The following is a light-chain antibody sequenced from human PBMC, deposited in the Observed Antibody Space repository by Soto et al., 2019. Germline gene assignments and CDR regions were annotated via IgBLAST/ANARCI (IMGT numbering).Light chain of an antibody. J-gene: IGKJ2*01. CDR1: QGIRND. V-gene: IGKV1-6*01. CDR2: AAY. Sequence: AIQMTQSPSSLSASVGDRVTITCRAMQGIRNDLAWYQQKPGKAPKLLIYAAYSLQSGVPSRFSGSGSGTDFTLTSSSLQPEDFATYYCLHDYNYPYTFGQGTKLEIK. CDR3: LHDYNYPYT.